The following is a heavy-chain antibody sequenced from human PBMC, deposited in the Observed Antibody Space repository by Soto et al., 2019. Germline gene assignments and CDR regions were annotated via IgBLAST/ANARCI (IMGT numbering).Heavy chain of an antibody. V-gene: IGHV3-33*01. CDR3: ARDSNYYGSGSHFDY. D-gene: IGHD3-10*01. CDR2: IWYDGSNK. Sequence: SLRLSCAASGFTFSSYAIHWVRQAPGKGLEWVAIIWYDGSNKYYADSVKGRFTISRDNSKNTLYLQMNSLRAEDTAVYYCARDSNYYGSGSHFDYWGQGALVTVSS. J-gene: IGHJ4*02. CDR1: GFTFSSYA.